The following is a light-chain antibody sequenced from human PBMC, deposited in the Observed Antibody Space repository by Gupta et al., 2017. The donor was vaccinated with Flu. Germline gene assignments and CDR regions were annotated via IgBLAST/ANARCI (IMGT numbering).Light chain of an antibody. V-gene: IGKV1-5*03. CDR3: QHYNYYLFT. CDR2: KAS. CDR1: QIVSSW. Sequence: PSTLSASGEDRVPITCRGSQIVSSWLAWYQQKPGKAPKLLIYKASSLDSGVPDRFSGSGSGTEFMLTISRLEPDDFATYYCQHYNYYLFTFGGGTTVDVK. J-gene: IGKJ4*01.